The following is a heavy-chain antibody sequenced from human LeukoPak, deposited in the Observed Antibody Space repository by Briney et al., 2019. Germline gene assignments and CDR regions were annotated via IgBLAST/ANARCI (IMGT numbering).Heavy chain of an antibody. CDR3: ARDEKYSYGLGLLYYYGMDV. D-gene: IGHD5-18*01. J-gene: IGHJ6*02. CDR1: GGSVSSGSYY. CDR2: IYYSGST. V-gene: IGHV4-61*01. Sequence: PSQTLSLTCTVSGGSVSSGSYYWSWIRQPPGKGLEWIGYIYYSGSTNYNPSLKSRVTISVDTSKNQFSLKLSSVTAADTAVYYCARDEKYSYGLGLLYYYGMDVWGQGTTVTVSS.